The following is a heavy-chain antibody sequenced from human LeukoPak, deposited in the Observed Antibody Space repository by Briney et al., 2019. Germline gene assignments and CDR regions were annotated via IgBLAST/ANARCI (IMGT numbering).Heavy chain of an antibody. J-gene: IGHJ6*02. Sequence: PGGSLRLSCAASGFTFSSYWMSWVRQAPRKGLEWVANIKQDGSEKYYVDSVKGRFTISRDNAKNSLYLQMNSLRAEDTAVYYCARASNQPSYYYGMDVWGQGTTVTVSS. CDR2: IKQDGSEK. CDR1: GFTFSSYW. V-gene: IGHV3-7*01. CDR3: ARASNQPSYYYGMDV.